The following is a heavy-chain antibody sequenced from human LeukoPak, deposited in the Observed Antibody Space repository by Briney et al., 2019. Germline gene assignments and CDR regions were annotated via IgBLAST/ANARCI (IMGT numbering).Heavy chain of an antibody. Sequence: SVKVSCKASGGTFSSYAISWVRQAPGQALEWMGMIFPILGIANYAQKFQGRVTITADKSTSTAYMELSSLRSEDTAVYYCARDFHEYSSRWEGYWGQGTLVTVSS. CDR1: GGTFSSYA. CDR2: IFPILGIA. V-gene: IGHV1-69*04. CDR3: ARDFHEYSSRWEGY. J-gene: IGHJ4*02. D-gene: IGHD6-13*01.